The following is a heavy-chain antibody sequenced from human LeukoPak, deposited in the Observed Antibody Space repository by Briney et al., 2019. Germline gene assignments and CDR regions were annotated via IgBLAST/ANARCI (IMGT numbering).Heavy chain of an antibody. Sequence: ASVKVSCKVSGYTLTELSMHWVRQAPGKGLEWMGGFDPEDGERIYAQKFQGRVTMTEDTSTDTAYMELSSLRSEDTAVYYCATGIPPSSGWYIDYWGQGTLVTVSS. CDR2: FDPEDGER. CDR3: ATGIPPSSGWYIDY. J-gene: IGHJ4*02. V-gene: IGHV1-24*01. D-gene: IGHD6-19*01. CDR1: GYTLTELS.